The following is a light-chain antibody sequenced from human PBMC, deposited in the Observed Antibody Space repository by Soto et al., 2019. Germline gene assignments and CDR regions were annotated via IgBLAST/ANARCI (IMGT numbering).Light chain of an antibody. CDR2: DAS. CDR3: QQYNTRPPTT. CDR1: QSVTSSY. J-gene: IGKJ5*01. Sequence: ENVSTQSPCTLSLSPGEGATLSCRASQSVTSSYLAWYQQKPGQAPRLLIYDASTRATGIPARFSGSGFGTEFTLTISSLQSEDVAVHYCQQYNTRPPTTFGQGTRLEIK. V-gene: IGKV3-15*01.